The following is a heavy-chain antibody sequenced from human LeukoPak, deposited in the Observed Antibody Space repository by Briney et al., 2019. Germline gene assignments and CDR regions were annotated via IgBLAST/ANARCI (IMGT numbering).Heavy chain of an antibody. CDR2: ISYDGTYK. D-gene: IGHD1-26*01. CDR3: ARDRSRRAGGAFDI. V-gene: IGHV3-30*04. Sequence: GGSLRLSCAASGFTFSSYAIHWVRQAPGQGLEWVAVISYDGTYKYYADSVKGRFTISRDNSKNTLYLQMNSLRAEDTAVYYCARDRSRRAGGAFDIWGQGTMVTVSS. CDR1: GFTFSSYA. J-gene: IGHJ3*02.